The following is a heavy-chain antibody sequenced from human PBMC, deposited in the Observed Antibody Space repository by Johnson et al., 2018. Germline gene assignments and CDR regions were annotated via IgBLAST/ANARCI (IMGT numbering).Heavy chain of an antibody. CDR2: ITSDGRTT. CDR3: TRALVGGSYYYYYYMDV. Sequence: QLVESGGGLIQPGGSLRLSCAASGFTVSSNYMSWVRQAPGKGLEWVSRITSDGRTTNSADSVKGRFTISRDNARNTRYLQMNSLKPEDTAVYYFTRALVGGSYYYYYYMDVGGKGTTVTVSS. V-gene: IGHV3-53*01. CDR1: GFTVSSNY. J-gene: IGHJ6*03. D-gene: IGHD1-26*01.